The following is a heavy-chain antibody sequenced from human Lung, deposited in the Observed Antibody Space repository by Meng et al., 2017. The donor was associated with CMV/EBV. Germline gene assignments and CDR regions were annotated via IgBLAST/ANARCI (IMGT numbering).Heavy chain of an antibody. Sequence: GGSXRLXXEGSGFSFSDYYMIWIRQAPGKGLEWLAYISSSGNSIYYTDSVEGRFTISRDNARNSLYLQMNSLRVDDTAVYYCARDRGGNYYFDYWGQGTLVTVSS. CDR2: ISSSGNSI. D-gene: IGHD4-23*01. J-gene: IGHJ4*02. CDR3: ARDRGGNYYFDY. CDR1: GFSFSDYY. V-gene: IGHV3-11*01.